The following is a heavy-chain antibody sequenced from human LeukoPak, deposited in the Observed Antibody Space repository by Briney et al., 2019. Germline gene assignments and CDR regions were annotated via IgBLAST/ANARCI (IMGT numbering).Heavy chain of an antibody. D-gene: IGHD3-10*01. V-gene: IGHV4-59*01. Sequence: SETLSLTCTVSGGSISSYYWSWIRQPPGKGLEWIGYIYYSGNTNYNPSLKSRVTISVDTSKNQFSLKLSSVTAADTAVYYCAADNSYGSGSYYTWGQGTLATVSS. J-gene: IGHJ4*02. CDR2: IYYSGNT. CDR1: GGSISSYY. CDR3: AADNSYGSGSYYT.